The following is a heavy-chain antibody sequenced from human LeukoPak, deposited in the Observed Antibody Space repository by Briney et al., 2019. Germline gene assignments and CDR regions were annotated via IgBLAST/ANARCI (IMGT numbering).Heavy chain of an antibody. Sequence: SVKVSCKASGGTFSSYAISWVRQAPGQGLEWMGGSIPIFGTANYAQKFQGRVTITTDESTSTAYLELSSMRSEDTAVYYCARGPTRPRSSGYYFYFDYWGQGTLVTVSS. CDR1: GGTFSSYA. CDR3: ARGPTRPRSSGYYFYFDY. D-gene: IGHD3-22*01. V-gene: IGHV1-69*05. J-gene: IGHJ4*02. CDR2: SIPIFGTA.